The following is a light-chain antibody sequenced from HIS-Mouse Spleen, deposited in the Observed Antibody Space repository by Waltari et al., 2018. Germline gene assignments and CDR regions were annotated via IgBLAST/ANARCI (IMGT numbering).Light chain of an antibody. Sequence: QSALTQPASVSGSPGQSITISCTGTSSDVGRYNLVLWCQQHPGKAPKLMIYEGSKRPSGVSNRFSGSKSGNTASLTISGLQAEDEADYYCCSYAGSSTFDVVFGGGTKLTVL. CDR2: EGS. J-gene: IGLJ2*01. CDR3: CSYAGSSTFDVV. V-gene: IGLV2-23*03. CDR1: SSDVGRYNL.